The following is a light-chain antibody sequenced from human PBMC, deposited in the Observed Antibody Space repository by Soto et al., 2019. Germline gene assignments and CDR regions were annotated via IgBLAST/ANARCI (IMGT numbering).Light chain of an antibody. CDR2: EVN. J-gene: IGLJ2*01. CDR3: CSSVRNLSFHVL. V-gene: IGLV2-14*01. CDR1: GTDFGAQNY. Sequence: QSALTQPASVSGSLGQAITISCTGTGTDFGAQNYVSWYQQYPGRAPKLILYEVNKRPSGVSKRFSGSKSGDTASLTISGLQAEDEADYYCCSSVRNLSFHVLFGGGTKLTVL.